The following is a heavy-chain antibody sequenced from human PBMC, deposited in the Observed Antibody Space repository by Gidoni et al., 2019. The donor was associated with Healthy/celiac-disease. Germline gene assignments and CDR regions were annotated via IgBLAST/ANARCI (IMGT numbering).Heavy chain of an antibody. V-gene: IGHV4-59*08. J-gene: IGHJ4*02. CDR2: IYYSGST. CDR3: ARRGRGLRLGELSLSHDY. D-gene: IGHD3-16*02. CDR1: GGSISSYY. Sequence: QVQLQESGPGLVKPSETLSLTCTASGGSISSYYWSWIRQPPGKGLEWIGYIYYSGSTNYNPSLKSRVTISVDTSKNQFSLKLSSVTAADTAVYYCARRGRGLRLGELSLSHDYWGQGTLVTVSS.